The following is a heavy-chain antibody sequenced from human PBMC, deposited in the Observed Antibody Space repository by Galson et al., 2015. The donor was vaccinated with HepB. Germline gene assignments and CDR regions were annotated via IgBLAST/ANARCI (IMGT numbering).Heavy chain of an antibody. CDR3: ARSVMGGSYYRDY. J-gene: IGHJ4*02. CDR2: IIPIFGTA. CDR1: GYTFTSYA. V-gene: IGHV1-69*13. Sequence: SVKVSCKASGYTFTSYAMNWVRQAPGQGLEWMGGIIPIFGTANYAQKFQGRVTITADESTGTAYMELSSLRSEDTAVYYCARSVMGGSYYRDYWGQGTLVTVSS. D-gene: IGHD1-26*01.